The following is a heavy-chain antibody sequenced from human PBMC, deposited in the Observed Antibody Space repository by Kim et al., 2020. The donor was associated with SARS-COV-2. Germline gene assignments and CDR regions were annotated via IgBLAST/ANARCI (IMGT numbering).Heavy chain of an antibody. CDR2: GIT. Sequence: GITHTSPSLRSPVTISSDTSNSQFSLKLRSVTAADTAVYYCARGDSYAFDIWGPGAMVTVSS. J-gene: IGHJ3*02. V-gene: IGHV4-59*09. CDR3: ARGDSYAFDI.